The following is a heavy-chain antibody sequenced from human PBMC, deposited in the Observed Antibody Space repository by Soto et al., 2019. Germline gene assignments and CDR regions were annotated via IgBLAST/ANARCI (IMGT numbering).Heavy chain of an antibody. CDR3: ARQHYDFGNGYFPDAFDS. D-gene: IGHD3-3*01. CDR1: GGSISNNNYY. Sequence: SETLSLTCTVSGGSISNNNYYWAWIRQPPGKGLECIGTISYSGSMYYNPSLNSLVTMSVDTSKNQFALKLTSLTAADTATYSCARQHYDFGNGYFPDAFDSWGQGTLVT. CDR2: ISYSGSM. J-gene: IGHJ3*02. V-gene: IGHV4-39*01.